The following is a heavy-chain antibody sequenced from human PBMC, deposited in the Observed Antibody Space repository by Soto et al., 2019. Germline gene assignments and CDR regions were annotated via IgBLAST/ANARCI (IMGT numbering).Heavy chain of an antibody. D-gene: IGHD6-19*01. CDR2: IYYSGST. CDR1: GGSISSSSYY. Sequence: QLQLQESGPGLVKPSETLSLTCTVSGGSISSSSYYWGWIRQPPGKGLEWIGSIYYSGSTYYNPSLKSRVTISVDTSKNQFSLKLSSVTAADTAVYYCARLKRQQWLAFDYWGQGTLVTVSS. J-gene: IGHJ4*02. V-gene: IGHV4-39*01. CDR3: ARLKRQQWLAFDY.